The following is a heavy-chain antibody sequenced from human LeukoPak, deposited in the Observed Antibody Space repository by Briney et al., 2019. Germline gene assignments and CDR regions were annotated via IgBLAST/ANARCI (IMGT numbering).Heavy chain of an antibody. CDR1: GFTFSDYY. CDR2: ISSSGSTI. J-gene: IGHJ4*02. D-gene: IGHD6-13*01. Sequence: GGSLRLSCAASGFTFSDYYMSWIRQAPGKGLEWVTYISSSGSTIYYADSVKGRFTISRDNAKNSLYLQMNSLRAEDTAVYYCARAYSSSRPFFDYWGQGTLVTVSS. V-gene: IGHV3-11*04. CDR3: ARAYSSSRPFFDY.